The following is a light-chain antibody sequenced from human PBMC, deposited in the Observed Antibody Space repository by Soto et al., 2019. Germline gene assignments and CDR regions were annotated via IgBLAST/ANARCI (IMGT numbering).Light chain of an antibody. CDR2: DAF. CDR3: QQNHGVPFT. CDR1: QSIATY. Sequence: DMQMTQSPSSLSASVGDRVTISCRASQSIATYLNWYQQKPGKAPKLLINDAFRLQSGVPSRFGGSGSRTDFTLTVTSLQPEDSATYFCQQNHGVPFTFGPGTKVNI. J-gene: IGKJ3*01. V-gene: IGKV1-39*01.